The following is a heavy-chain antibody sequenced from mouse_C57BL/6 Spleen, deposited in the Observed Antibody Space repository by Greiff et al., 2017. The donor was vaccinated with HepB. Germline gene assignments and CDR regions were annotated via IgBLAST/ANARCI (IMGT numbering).Heavy chain of an antibody. D-gene: IGHD1-1*01. CDR2: IDPENGDT. CDR3: TTDYYGSRFAY. V-gene: IGHV14-4*01. Sequence: VQLQQSGAELVRPGASVKLSCTASGFNIKDDYMHWVKQRPEQGLEWIGWIDPENGDTEYASKFQGKATITADTSSNTAYLQLSSLTSADTAVYYCTTDYYGSRFAYWGQGTLVTVSA. J-gene: IGHJ3*01. CDR1: GFNIKDDY.